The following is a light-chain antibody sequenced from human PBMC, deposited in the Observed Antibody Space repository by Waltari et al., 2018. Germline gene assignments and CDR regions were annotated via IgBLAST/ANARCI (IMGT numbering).Light chain of an antibody. CDR1: QDISSH. CDR2: GAS. Sequence: DIQLTQSPSFLSASVGDRVTITCRASQDISSHLALYQKNPWTAPKLLVYGASTLGSGVPSGFSGGGSGTEFTLTSSSLQPEDFATYYCQQLNSYPITFGQGTRLEIK. V-gene: IGKV1-9*01. CDR3: QQLNSYPIT. J-gene: IGKJ5*01.